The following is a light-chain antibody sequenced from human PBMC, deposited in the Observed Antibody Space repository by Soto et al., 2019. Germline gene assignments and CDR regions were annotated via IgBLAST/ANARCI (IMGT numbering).Light chain of an antibody. J-gene: IGLJ3*02. CDR3: SSYTSSGTVL. Sequence: QSVLTQPASVSGSPGQSITISCTGTSSDVGGYNYVSWYQQHPGKAPKLIIYEVSNRPSGVSIRFSGSKSGNTASLTISGLQAEDEADYYCSSYTSSGTVLFGGGTKLTVL. CDR1: SSDVGGYNY. CDR2: EVS. V-gene: IGLV2-14*01.